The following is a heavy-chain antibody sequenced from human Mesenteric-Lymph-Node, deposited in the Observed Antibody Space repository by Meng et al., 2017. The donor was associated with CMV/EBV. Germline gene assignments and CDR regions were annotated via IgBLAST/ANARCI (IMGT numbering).Heavy chain of an antibody. D-gene: IGHD3-22*01. J-gene: IGHJ4*02. CDR2: INHSGIA. CDR3: ARVSSAKYYYDSSPYYFFDY. V-gene: IGHV4-34*01. Sequence: YHRGWIRPPPGKGLRWIGEINHSGIAKYNPSLKSRVSMSVDTSKNQFSLKVTSVTAADTAVYYCARVSSAKYYYDSSPYYFFDYWGRGTLVTVSS. CDR1: YH.